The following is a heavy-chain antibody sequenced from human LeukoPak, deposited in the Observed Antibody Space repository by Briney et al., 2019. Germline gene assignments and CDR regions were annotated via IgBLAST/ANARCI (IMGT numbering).Heavy chain of an antibody. Sequence: SETLPLTCTVSGGSISSYYWTWIRQPPGKGLEWIGYIYYSGSTNYNPSLRSRVTISVDTSKNQFSLKLSSVTAADTAVYYCATESIAAAHVDSWGQGTLVTVSS. D-gene: IGHD6-13*01. CDR2: IYYSGST. J-gene: IGHJ4*02. V-gene: IGHV4-59*01. CDR1: GGSISSYY. CDR3: ATESIAAAHVDS.